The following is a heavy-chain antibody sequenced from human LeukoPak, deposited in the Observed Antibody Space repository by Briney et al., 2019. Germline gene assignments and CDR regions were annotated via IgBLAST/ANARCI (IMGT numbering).Heavy chain of an antibody. D-gene: IGHD6-19*01. Sequence: ETLSLTCTVSGGSISTSNYYWGWIRQPPGKGLEWIGNIFYSGSTYYGPSLKSRLTISLDTSKNQFSLKLSSVTAADTAVYYCARVPVAESDYWGQGTLVTVSS. V-gene: IGHV4-39*07. CDR3: ARVPVAESDY. J-gene: IGHJ4*02. CDR2: IFYSGST. CDR1: GGSISTSNYY.